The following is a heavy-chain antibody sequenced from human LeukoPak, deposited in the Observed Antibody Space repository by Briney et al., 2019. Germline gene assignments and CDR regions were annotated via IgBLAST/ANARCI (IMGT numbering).Heavy chain of an antibody. D-gene: IGHD2/OR15-2a*01. V-gene: IGHV3-23*01. CDR1: GFTFSSYG. CDR2: ISESGSGT. CDR3: ARGAFYDY. J-gene: IGHJ4*02. Sequence: GGSLRLSCAASGFTFSSYGMSWVRQAPGKGLEWVTTISESGSGTHYADSVKGRFTISRDNSKNTLYVQMNSLRAEDTAVYFCARGAFYDYWGQGTLVTVSS.